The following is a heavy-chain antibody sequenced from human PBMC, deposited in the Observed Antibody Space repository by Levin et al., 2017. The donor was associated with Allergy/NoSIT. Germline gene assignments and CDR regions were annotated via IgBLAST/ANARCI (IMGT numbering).Heavy chain of an antibody. J-gene: IGHJ4*02. D-gene: IGHD1-14*01. Sequence: NPGGSLRLSCAASGFTFSIYNMVWVRQAPGKGLEWVSSINFSGSNRHYADSVKGRFTISRDNPKNSVYLQMNSLRVEDTAIYYCAKIQEPHYFDSWGQGSLVTVSS. CDR2: INFSGSNR. CDR3: AKIQEPHYFDS. CDR1: GFTFSIYN. V-gene: IGHV3-21*01.